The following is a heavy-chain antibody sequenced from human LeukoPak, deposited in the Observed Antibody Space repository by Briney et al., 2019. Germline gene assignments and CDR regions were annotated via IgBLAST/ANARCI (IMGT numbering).Heavy chain of an antibody. J-gene: IGHJ6*02. CDR3: APRDIVVVPAARYGMDV. Sequence: GGSLRLSCAASGFTFSSYAMSWVRQAPGKGLEWVSAISGSGGSTYYADSVKGRFTISRDNSKNTLYLQMNSLRAEDTAVYYCAPRDIVVVPAARYGMDVWGQGTTVTVPS. CDR2: ISGSGGST. CDR1: GFTFSSYA. V-gene: IGHV3-23*01. D-gene: IGHD2-2*01.